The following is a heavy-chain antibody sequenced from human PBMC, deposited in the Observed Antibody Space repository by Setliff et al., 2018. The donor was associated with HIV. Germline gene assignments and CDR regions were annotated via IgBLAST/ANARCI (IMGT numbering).Heavy chain of an antibody. CDR1: GYTFTSFY. CDR2: ISPHSGDT. V-gene: IGHV1-2*02. Sequence: ASVKVSCKASGYTFTSFYLHWVRQAPGQGLEWMGWISPHSGDTRIPPTFRGRVIMSRDTSLDTAYVEVTGLRSDDTAVYFCARQLSNSLDFWGQGTLVTVSS. J-gene: IGHJ4*02. D-gene: IGHD1-1*01. CDR3: ARQLSNSLDF.